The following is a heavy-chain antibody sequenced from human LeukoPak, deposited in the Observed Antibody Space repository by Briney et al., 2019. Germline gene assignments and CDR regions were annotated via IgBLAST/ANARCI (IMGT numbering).Heavy chain of an antibody. CDR2: IYYSGST. Sequence: PSETLSLTCNVYGGSISSGDYYWSWIRQHPGKGLEWIGYIYYSGSTYYNPSLKSRVTISVDTSKNQFSLKLSSVTAADTAVYYCARDGGYGPDFHYHGMDVWGQGTTVTVSS. J-gene: IGHJ6*02. CDR1: GGSISSGDYY. CDR3: ARDGGYGPDFHYHGMDV. V-gene: IGHV4-31*03. D-gene: IGHD3-16*01.